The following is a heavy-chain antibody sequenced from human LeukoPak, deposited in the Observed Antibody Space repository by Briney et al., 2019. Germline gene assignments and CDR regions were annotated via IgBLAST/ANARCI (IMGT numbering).Heavy chain of an antibody. D-gene: IGHD3-22*01. CDR2: AHNDGDTK. V-gene: IGHV3-33*08. CDR1: GFSFSNYW. Sequence: GGSLRLSCAASGFSFSNYWMHWVRQAPGKGLEWVAVAHNDGDTKYYADSVRGRFTISRDNSKNTLHLQMSSLRAEDTAVYYCATGSGSYYSHWGQGTLVTVSS. J-gene: IGHJ4*02. CDR3: ATGSGSYYSH.